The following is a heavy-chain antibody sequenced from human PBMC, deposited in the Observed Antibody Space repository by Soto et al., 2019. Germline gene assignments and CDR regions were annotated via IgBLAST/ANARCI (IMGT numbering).Heavy chain of an antibody. J-gene: IGHJ6*01. CDR2: ISWHSGSI. CDR1: GFTFDDYA. V-gene: IGHV3-9*01. D-gene: IGHD3-10*01. Sequence: EVQLVESGGGLVQPGRSLRLSCAASGFTFDDYAMHWVRQAPGKGLEWVSGISWHSGSIGYAGSVKGRFTISRDNAKNSLYQQMHSLRAEDTVLYHCAKDAITMVRGVISYDGMDVGGQATTVTFAS. CDR3: AKDAITMVRGVISYDGMDV.